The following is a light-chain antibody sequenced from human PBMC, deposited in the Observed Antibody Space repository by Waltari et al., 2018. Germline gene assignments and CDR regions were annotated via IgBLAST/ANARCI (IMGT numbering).Light chain of an antibody. Sequence: EIVLTQSPGTLSLSPGERATVSCRASQSVSKYLAWYRLKPGQAPRLLIYDASKRATGIPDRFSGSGSGTEFSLTISRLEPEDFAVYYCQHYVRLPVTFGQGTKVEIK. CDR2: DAS. V-gene: IGKV3-20*01. J-gene: IGKJ1*01. CDR1: QSVSKY. CDR3: QHYVRLPVT.